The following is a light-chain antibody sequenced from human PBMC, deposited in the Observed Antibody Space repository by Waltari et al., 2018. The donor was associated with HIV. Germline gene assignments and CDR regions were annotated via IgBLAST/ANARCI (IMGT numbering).Light chain of an antibody. CDR3: QVWHYTVV. Sequence: SYELTQPFSVSVALGQTARIPCGGSNIGTKAVHWYQQKTGQAPLLLIFNDIHLPSGVPERFSGSKSRNLATLTISGAQAGDEAAYYCQVWHYTVVFGGGTKVT. CDR1: NIGTKA. J-gene: IGLJ2*01. CDR2: NDI. V-gene: IGLV3-9*01.